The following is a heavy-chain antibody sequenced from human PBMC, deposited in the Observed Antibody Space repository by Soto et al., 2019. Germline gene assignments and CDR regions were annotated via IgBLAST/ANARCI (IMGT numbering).Heavy chain of an antibody. CDR2: IAYDASKK. CDR1: GFSFSYYA. V-gene: IGHV3-30*03. D-gene: IGHD2-15*01. Sequence: QVQLVESGGGVVQPGRSLSLSCAASGFSFSYYAMHWVRQAPGKGLEWVAVIAYDASKKYYAYSVKGRFTISRDNSKNTLYLQTNSLRDEDTAVYYCARPYCSGGSCYLTEYFQHWGQGTLVTVSS. J-gene: IGHJ1*01. CDR3: ARPYCSGGSCYLTEYFQH.